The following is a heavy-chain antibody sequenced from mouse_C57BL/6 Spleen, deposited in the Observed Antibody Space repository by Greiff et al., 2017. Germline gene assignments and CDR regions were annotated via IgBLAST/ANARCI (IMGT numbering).Heavy chain of an antibody. J-gene: IGHJ4*01. D-gene: IGHD1-1*01. CDR3: ASDGVVAYYYAMDY. V-gene: IGHV1-7*01. CDR1: GYTFTSYW. Sequence: QVPLKESGAELAKPGASVKLSCKASGYTFTSYWMHWVKQRPGQGLEWIGYINPSSGYTKYNQKFKDKATLTADKSSSTAYMQLSRLTYEDSAVYYGASDGVVAYYYAMDYWGQGTSVTVSS. CDR2: INPSSGYT.